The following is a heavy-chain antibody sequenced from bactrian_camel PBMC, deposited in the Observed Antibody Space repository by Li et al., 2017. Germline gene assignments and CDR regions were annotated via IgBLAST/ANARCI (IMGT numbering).Heavy chain of an antibody. Sequence: HVQLVESGGGSVQAGGSLRLSCAPSQWYITNYCLGWFRQFPGQEREGVASIHTEPGTTYYADSVKDRFTISHDNANNTLYLQMNSLKPEDTAMYYCVADENYCYLQYEYNIRGQGTQVTVS. V-gene: IGHV3S63*01. CDR1: QWYITNYC. CDR2: IHTEPGTT. J-gene: IGHJ4*01. D-gene: IGHD3*01. CDR3: VADENYCYLQYEYNI.